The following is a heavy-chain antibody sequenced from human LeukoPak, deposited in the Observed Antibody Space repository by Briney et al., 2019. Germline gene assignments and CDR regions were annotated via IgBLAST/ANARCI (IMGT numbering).Heavy chain of an antibody. CDR2: IYYSGST. CDR3: ARRGVAGTGAFDI. J-gene: IGHJ3*02. V-gene: IGHV4-39*01. Sequence: ETLSLTCTVSGGSISSSSYYWGWIRQPPGKGLEWIGSIYYSGSTYYNPSLKSRVTISVDTSKNQFSLKLSSVTAADTAVYYCARRGVAGTGAFDIWDQGTMVTVSS. CDR1: GGSISSSSYY. D-gene: IGHD6-19*01.